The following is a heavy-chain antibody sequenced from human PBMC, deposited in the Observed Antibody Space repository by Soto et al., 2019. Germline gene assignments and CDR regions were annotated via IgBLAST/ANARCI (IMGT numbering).Heavy chain of an antibody. CDR2: IYSGGNT. Sequence: PLRLSCAAAGFTVSSSCMSWVRQAPGKGLEWVSVIYSGGNTYHTESVKGRFTVSRDNSENTLYLQMNSLRDEDTAVYYCARVVTGYQHLDYWGQGILVTVSS. J-gene: IGHJ4*02. CDR1: GFTVSSSC. CDR3: ARVVTGYQHLDY. D-gene: IGHD3-9*01. V-gene: IGHV3-53*01.